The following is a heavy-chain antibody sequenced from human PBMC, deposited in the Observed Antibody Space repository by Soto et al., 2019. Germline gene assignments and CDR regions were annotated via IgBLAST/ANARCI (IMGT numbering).Heavy chain of an antibody. J-gene: IGHJ3*02. CDR3: ARDERAYGADALDI. Sequence: EVQLVESGGGLVQPGGSLRLSCAASGFTFSSYSMTWVRRAPGKGLEWVSYISSSGSTIYYADSVKGRFTISRDNAQNSLFLQMISLRAEDTAVYYCARDERAYGADALDIWGQGTMVTVSS. D-gene: IGHD4-17*01. CDR1: GFTFSSYS. V-gene: IGHV3-48*01. CDR2: ISSSGSTI.